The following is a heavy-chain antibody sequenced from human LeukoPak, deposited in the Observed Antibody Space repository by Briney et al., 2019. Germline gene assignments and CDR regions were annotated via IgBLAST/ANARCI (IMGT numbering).Heavy chain of an antibody. J-gene: IGHJ4*02. CDR1: GYTFTSND. CDR3: ASQSARTGDDFDY. CDR2: MNPNSGNT. Sequence: ASVKVSCKASGYTFTSNDINWVRQATGQGLEWMGWMNPNSGNTGYAQKFQGRVTITRDTSASTAYMELSSLRSEDTAVYYCASQSARTGDDFDYWGQGTLVTVSS. D-gene: IGHD7-27*01. V-gene: IGHV1-8*01.